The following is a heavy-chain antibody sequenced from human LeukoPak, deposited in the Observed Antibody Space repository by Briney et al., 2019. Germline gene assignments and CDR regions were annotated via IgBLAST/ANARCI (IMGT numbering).Heavy chain of an antibody. CDR2: IKSRTDGGTT. CDR3: TTDYDILPLQD. J-gene: IGHJ4*02. V-gene: IGHV3-15*01. CDR1: GFTFSNAW. D-gene: IGHD3-9*01. Sequence: KPGGSLRLSCAASGFTFSNAWMSWVRQAPGKGLEWVGRIKSRTDGGTTDYTAPVKGRFTISRDDSKNTLYLQVNSLKTEDTAVYYCTTDYDILPLQDWGQGTLVTVS.